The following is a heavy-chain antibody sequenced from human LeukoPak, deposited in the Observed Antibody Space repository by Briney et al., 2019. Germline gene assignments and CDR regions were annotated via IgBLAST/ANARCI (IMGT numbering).Heavy chain of an antibody. D-gene: IGHD3-10*01. Sequence: SETLSLTCALYVGSFSGYYWSWIRQPPGKGLEWIGEINHSGSTNYNSSLKSRVTISVDTSKNQFSLKLSSVTAADTAVYYCARGYYGSGSHCCHMDVWGKGTTITVS. J-gene: IGHJ6*03. CDR1: VGSFSGYY. V-gene: IGHV4-34*01. CDR3: ARGYYGSGSHCCHMDV. CDR2: INHSGST.